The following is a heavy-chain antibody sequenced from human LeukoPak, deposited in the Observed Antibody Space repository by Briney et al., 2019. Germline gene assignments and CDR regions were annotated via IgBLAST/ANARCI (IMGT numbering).Heavy chain of an antibody. D-gene: IGHD6-13*01. CDR2: IYYSGST. CDR3: VRAAAGIGWFDP. V-gene: IGHV4-59*08. J-gene: IGHJ5*02. Sequence: SETLSLTCTVSGGSISSYYWSWIRQPPGKGLEWIGYIYYSGSTNYNPSLKSRVTISVDTSKNQFSLKLSSVTAADTAVYYCVRAAAGIGWFDPWGQGTLVTVSS. CDR1: GGSISSYY.